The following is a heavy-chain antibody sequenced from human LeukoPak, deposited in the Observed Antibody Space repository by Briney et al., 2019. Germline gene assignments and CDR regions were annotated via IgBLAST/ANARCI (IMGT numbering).Heavy chain of an antibody. J-gene: IGHJ6*02. D-gene: IGHD1-1*01. Sequence: GGSLRLSCVGSGFTFRSYAMSWVRQAPGKGLEWVSVISASGMTTYYADSVKGRFTVARDNSQNKLSLQMNSLRAEDTAVYYCAKDPEGDTTTGFFYGMDVWGQGTTVTVSS. V-gene: IGHV3-23*01. CDR3: AKDPEGDTTTGFFYGMDV. CDR2: ISASGMTT. CDR1: GFTFRSYA.